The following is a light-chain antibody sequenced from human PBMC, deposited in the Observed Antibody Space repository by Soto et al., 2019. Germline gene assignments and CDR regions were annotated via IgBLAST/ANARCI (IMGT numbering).Light chain of an antibody. CDR2: GAS. CDR1: QSVSNNY. J-gene: IGKJ1*01. Sequence: EIVLTQSPGTLSLSPGERATLSCRASQSVSNNYLAWYQQKPGQAPRLLIYGASSRATAIPDRFSGSGSGTDFTLTISRLEPEDFAVYYCQQYGSSPRTFGQGTKVELK. V-gene: IGKV3-20*01. CDR3: QQYGSSPRT.